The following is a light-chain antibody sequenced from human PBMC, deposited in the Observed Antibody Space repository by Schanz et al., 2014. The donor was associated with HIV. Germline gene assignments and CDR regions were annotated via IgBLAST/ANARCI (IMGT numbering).Light chain of an antibody. CDR2: AAS. Sequence: DIQMTQSPSSVSASVGDRVTITCRASQSISHYLNWYQQKPGKAPKLLIYAASSLQSGVPSRFSGSGSGTDFTLTISSLQPDDFATYYCQQSNTFPYTFGQGTKLEIK. CDR1: QSISHY. CDR3: QQSNTFPYT. V-gene: IGKV1-39*01. J-gene: IGKJ2*01.